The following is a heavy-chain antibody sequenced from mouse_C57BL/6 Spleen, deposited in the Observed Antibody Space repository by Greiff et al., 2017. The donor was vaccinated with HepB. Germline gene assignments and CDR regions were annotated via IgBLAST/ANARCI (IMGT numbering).Heavy chain of an antibody. CDR3: ARDEGTAWFAY. Sequence: EVQGVESGGGLVKPGGSLKLSCAASGFTFSSYAMSWVRQTPEKRLEWVATISDGGSYTYYPDNVKVRFTISRDNAKNNLYLQMRHLKSEDTAMYYCARDEGTAWFAYWGQGTLVNGSA. V-gene: IGHV5-4*01. CDR2: ISDGGSYT. CDR1: GFTFSSYA. D-gene: IGHD3-3*01. J-gene: IGHJ3*01.